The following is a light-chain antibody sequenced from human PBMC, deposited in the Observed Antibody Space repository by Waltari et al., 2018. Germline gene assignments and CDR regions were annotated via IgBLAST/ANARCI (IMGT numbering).Light chain of an antibody. CDR2: GAS. CDR3: QQSYTTPYT. V-gene: IGKV1-39*01. Sequence: DIQMTQSPSSLSASVGDRVTITCRASQSISKYLNWYKQKPGKAPKLLIYGASSFQSGVPPRFSGSGSGTEFTLTISSLQPEDFATYSCQQSYTTPYTFGQGTKLEI. J-gene: IGKJ2*01. CDR1: QSISKY.